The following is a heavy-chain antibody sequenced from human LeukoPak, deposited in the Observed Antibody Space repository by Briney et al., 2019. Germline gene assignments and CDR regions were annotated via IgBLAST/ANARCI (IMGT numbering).Heavy chain of an antibody. V-gene: IGHV3-48*01. CDR1: GFTFSKFV. J-gene: IGHJ1*01. CDR3: AREINNGWYREYFQL. CDR2: ISSSSDTT. Sequence: GGSLRLSCAGSGFTFSKFVMNWVRQAPGKGLEWVSYISSSSDTTYYADSVKGRFTISRDNAKNSLYLQMNSLRAEDKAVYFCAREINNGWYREYFQLWGQGTLVTVSS. D-gene: IGHD6-19*01.